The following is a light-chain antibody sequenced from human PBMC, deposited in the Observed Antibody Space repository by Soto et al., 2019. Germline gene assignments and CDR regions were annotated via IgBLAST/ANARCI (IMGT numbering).Light chain of an antibody. CDR3: QQRSNWPRT. CDR2: WAS. Sequence: DIVMTQSPDSLAVSLGERATINCKSSQTVLYSSNNKSYLAWYQQKSGQPPKLLIYWASTRESGVPDRFSGSGSGTDFTLTISSLQAEDVAVYYCQQRSNWPRTFGQGTKVEIK. J-gene: IGKJ1*01. CDR1: QTVLYSSNNKSY. V-gene: IGKV4-1*01.